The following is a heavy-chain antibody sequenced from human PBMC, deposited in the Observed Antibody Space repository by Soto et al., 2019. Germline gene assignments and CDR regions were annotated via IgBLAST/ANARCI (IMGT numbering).Heavy chain of an antibody. J-gene: IGHJ6*02. D-gene: IGHD6-6*01. CDR2: IIPIFGTA. CDR3: ARGRSIGQLVQHYYYYGMDV. Sequence: SVKVSCKASGGTFSSYAISWVRQAPGQGLEWMGGIIPIFGTANYAQKFQGRVTITADESTSTAYMELSSLRSEDTAVYYCARGRSIGQLVQHYYYYGMDVWGQGTTVTVSS. V-gene: IGHV1-69*13. CDR1: GGTFSSYA.